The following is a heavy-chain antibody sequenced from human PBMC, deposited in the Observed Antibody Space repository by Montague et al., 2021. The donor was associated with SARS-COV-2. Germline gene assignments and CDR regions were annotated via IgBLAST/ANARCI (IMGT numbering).Heavy chain of an antibody. CDR1: GDSVSSNSAT. D-gene: IGHD2-21*01. Sequence: CAISGDSVSSNSATWHWIRQSPSRGLEWLGRTYYGSRWSNDYAVSVRSRIIINPDTSTNQFSLKLTSVTAADTAVYYCARRGGGEVFARFMYWYFDVWSRGSLVTVSS. V-gene: IGHV6-1*01. J-gene: IGHJ2*01. CDR3: ARRGGGEVFARFMYWYFDV. CDR2: TYYGSRWSN.